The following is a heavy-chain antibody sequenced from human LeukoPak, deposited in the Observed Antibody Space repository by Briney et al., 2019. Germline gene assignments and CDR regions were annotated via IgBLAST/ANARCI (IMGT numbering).Heavy chain of an antibody. CDR1: GFIFSSYW. D-gene: IGHD3-10*01. J-gene: IGHJ3*02. CDR2: IKEDGSER. V-gene: IGHV3-7*01. Sequence: GGSLRLSCVASGFIFSSYWMSWVRQTPGKGLEWVANIKEDGSERYYVDSVKGRFTISRDNAKNSLYLQMNSLRAEDTAIYYCASNLASSFHIWGQGKMVIVSS. CDR3: ASNLASSFHI.